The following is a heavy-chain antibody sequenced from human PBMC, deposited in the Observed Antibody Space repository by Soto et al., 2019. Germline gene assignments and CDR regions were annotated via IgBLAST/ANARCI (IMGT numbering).Heavy chain of an antibody. CDR3: VHSRCGGDCLQSYSSHYYYGMDV. J-gene: IGHJ6*02. D-gene: IGHD2-21*02. V-gene: IGHV2-5*02. Sequence: QITLKESGPTLVKPTQTLTLTCTFSGFSLSTGGMGVGWIRQPPGKALEWLALIYWDDDKRYSPSLKSRLTIAKDTSKNQXXLXMXXMDPVDTATYYCVHSRCGGDCLQSYSSHYYYGMDVWGQGTTVTVSS. CDR2: IYWDDDK. CDR1: GFSLSTGGMG.